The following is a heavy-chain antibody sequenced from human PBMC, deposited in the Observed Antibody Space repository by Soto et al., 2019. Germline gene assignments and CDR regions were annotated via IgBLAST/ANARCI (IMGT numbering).Heavy chain of an antibody. CDR1: GGSVSSGSYY. D-gene: IGHD1-1*01. J-gene: IGHJ3*02. Sequence: QVQLQQWGAGLLKPSETLSLTCAVYGGSVSSGSYYWSWIRQPPGKGLEWIGEMSHSGGTHFNPSLKGRVTIPVDTSKNQFSLKMSFVTAADTALYYCARVERGTATTVVDAFDIWGPGTMVTVSS. CDR2: MSHSGGT. CDR3: ARVERGTATTVVDAFDI. V-gene: IGHV4-34*01.